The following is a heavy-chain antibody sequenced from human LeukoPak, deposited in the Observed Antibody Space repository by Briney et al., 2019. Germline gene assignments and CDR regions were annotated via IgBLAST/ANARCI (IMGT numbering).Heavy chain of an antibody. CDR2: IYYSGST. J-gene: IGHJ6*02. V-gene: IGHV4-59*01. CDR3: VRDWNTEGLDV. D-gene: IGHD1-1*01. CDR1: GGSMSSYY. Sequence: PWGALSLTRTVSGGSMSSYYWSWIRQPPGKGLEWIGCIYYSGSTNYNPSLKSRVTISVDTSKDQFSLKLTSVTAADTAVYYCVRDWNTEGLDVWGQGTTVT.